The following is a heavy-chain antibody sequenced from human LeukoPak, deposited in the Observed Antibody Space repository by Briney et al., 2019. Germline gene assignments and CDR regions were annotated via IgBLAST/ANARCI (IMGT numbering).Heavy chain of an antibody. V-gene: IGHV3-30*01. CDR3: AREERTFGVVIDY. J-gene: IGHJ4*02. CDR1: GFTFSSYA. CDR2: ISYDGSNK. Sequence: PGGSLRLSCAASGFTFSSYAMHWARQAPGKGLEWVAVISYDGSNKYYADSVKGRFTISRDNSKNTLYLQMNSLRAEDTAVYYCAREERTFGVVIDYWGQGTLVTVSS. D-gene: IGHD3-3*01.